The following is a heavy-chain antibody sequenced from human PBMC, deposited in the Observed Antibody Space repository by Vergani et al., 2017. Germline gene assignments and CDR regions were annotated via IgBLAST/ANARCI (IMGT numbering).Heavy chain of an antibody. Sequence: QVQLVQSGAEVRKPGASAKVSCKASGYTFTDFYMHWVRQAPGQGLEWIGWINPNTGGTNYALKFQGRVTMTRDTSSSTAYMELSRLRSDDTAVYSCARVGGLGSHDKDYYYYGMDVWGQGTTVTVSS. V-gene: IGHV1-2*02. CDR3: ARVGGLGSHDKDYYYYGMDV. D-gene: IGHD3-16*01. CDR2: INPNTGGT. J-gene: IGHJ6*02. CDR1: GYTFTDFY.